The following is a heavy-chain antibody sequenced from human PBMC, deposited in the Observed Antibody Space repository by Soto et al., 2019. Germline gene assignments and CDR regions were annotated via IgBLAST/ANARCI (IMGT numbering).Heavy chain of an antibody. CDR2: ISWDGGST. D-gene: IGHD6-13*01. CDR3: AKGSRKLYSSSWSPND. CDR1: GFTFDDYT. Sequence: GGSLRLSCAASGFTFDDYTMHWVRQAPGKGLEWVSLISWDGGSTYYADSVKGRFTISRDNSKNSLYLQMNSLRTEDTALYYCAKGSRKLYSSSWSPNDWGQGTLVTVS. J-gene: IGHJ4*02. V-gene: IGHV3-43*01.